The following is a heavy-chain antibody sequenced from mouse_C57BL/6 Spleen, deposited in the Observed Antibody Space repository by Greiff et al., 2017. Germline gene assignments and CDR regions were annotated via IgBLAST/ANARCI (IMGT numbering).Heavy chain of an antibody. J-gene: IGHJ1*03. CDR3: ARRDYYGSHWYCDV. CDR2: ISGGGGNT. V-gene: IGHV5-9*01. D-gene: IGHD1-1*01. CDR1: GFTFSSYT. Sequence: EVHLVESGGGLVKPGGSLKLSCAASGFTFSSYTMSWVRQTPEKRLEWVATISGGGGNTYYPDSVKGRFTISRDNAKNTLYLQLSSLRSEDTALYYGARRDYYGSHWYCDVWGTGTTVTVSS.